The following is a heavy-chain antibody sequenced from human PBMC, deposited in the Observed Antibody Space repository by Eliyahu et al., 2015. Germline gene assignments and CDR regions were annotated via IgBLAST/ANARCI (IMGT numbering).Heavy chain of an antibody. V-gene: IGHV3-11*06. CDR2: TSSSSSYT. Sequence: QVQLVESGGGLVKPGGSLRLSCXASGFTFSDYYXXWXRQAPGKGLGWVSCTSSSSSYTNYADSVKGRFTISRDNAKNSLYLQMNSLRAEDTAVYYCAREGRTYDYVWGSYRYTYYFDYWGQGTLVTVSS. CDR1: GFTFSDYY. J-gene: IGHJ4*02. D-gene: IGHD3-16*02. CDR3: AREGRTYDYVWGSYRYTYYFDY.